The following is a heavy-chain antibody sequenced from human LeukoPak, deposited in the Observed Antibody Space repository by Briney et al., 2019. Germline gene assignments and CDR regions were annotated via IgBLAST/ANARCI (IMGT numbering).Heavy chain of an antibody. CDR3: AKAFGDYEATLTDY. D-gene: IGHD4-17*01. CDR1: GFTFSSYG. CDR2: IRYDGSNK. Sequence: GGSLRLSCAASGFTFSSYGMHWVRQAPGKGLEWVAFIRYDGSNKYYADSVKGRFTISRDNSKNTLYLQMNSLRAEDTAVYYCAKAFGDYEATLTDYWGQGTLVTASS. V-gene: IGHV3-30*02. J-gene: IGHJ4*02.